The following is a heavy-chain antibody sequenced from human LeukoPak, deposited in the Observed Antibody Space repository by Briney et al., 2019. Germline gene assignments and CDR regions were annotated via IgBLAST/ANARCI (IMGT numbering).Heavy chain of an antibody. CDR2: IKSMTDGGTT. CDR3: TTGVFYDFWSGWTNGNDALDI. D-gene: IGHD3-3*01. CDR1: GFTFSNAW. J-gene: IGHJ3*02. V-gene: IGHV3-15*01. Sequence: PVGSLRLSCAASGFTFSNAWMNWVRQAPGKGLEWVGRIKSMTDGGTTDYAAPVKGRFTISRDDSKNTLYLQMNSLKTEDTAVYYCTTGVFYDFWSGWTNGNDALDIWGQGTMVAVSS.